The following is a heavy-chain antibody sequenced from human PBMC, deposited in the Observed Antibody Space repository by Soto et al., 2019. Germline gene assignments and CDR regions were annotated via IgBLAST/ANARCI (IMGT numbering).Heavy chain of an antibody. V-gene: IGHV4-30-2*06. CDR2: IYYTGST. J-gene: IGHJ4*01. Sequence: SETLSLTCAVSGGSISNDAYSWSWIRQSSGKGLEWIGYIYYTGSTYYNPSLKSRVTISIDKSKNQFSLKLTSVTAADTAVYYCARGGFQLLPDYWGRGTLVTVSS. CDR3: ARGGFQLLPDY. CDR1: GGSISNDAYS. D-gene: IGHD2-2*01.